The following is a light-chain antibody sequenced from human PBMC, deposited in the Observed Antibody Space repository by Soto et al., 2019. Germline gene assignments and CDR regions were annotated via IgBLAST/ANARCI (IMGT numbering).Light chain of an antibody. J-gene: IGKJ1*01. CDR3: QQSYSTVWT. CDR2: AAF. CDR1: QTIRNY. V-gene: IGKV1-39*01. Sequence: DIPMTQSPSSLSASVGDRVTITCRASQTIRNYLNWYQQKPGKAPNLLIYAAFTLQSGVPSRFSGSASGTDFTLTISSLQPGDFATYYCQQSYSTVWTFGQGTKVEIK.